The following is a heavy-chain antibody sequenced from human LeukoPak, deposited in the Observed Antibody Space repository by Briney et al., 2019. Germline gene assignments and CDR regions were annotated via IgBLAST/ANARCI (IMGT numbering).Heavy chain of an antibody. CDR2: ISSSSSYI. J-gene: IGHJ4*02. CDR3: ARDLAAAAPDY. CDR1: GFTFSSYS. V-gene: IGHV3-21*01. D-gene: IGHD6-13*01. Sequence: GGSLRLSYAATGFTFSSYSMNWVREAPGKGLEWVSSISSSSSYIYYADSVKGRFTISRDNAKNSLYLQMNSLRAEDTAVYYCARDLAAAAPDYWGQGTLVTVSS.